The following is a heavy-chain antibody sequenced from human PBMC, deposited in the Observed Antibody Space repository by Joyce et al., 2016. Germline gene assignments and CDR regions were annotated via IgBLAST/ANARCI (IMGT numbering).Heavy chain of an antibody. D-gene: IGHD3-16*01. CDR1: GFTFSNYG. Sequence: QVQLVESGGGVVQPGRSLRLSCATYGFTFSNYGMHGVRQAPGKGLGWVAVIANDGNKKYYADSVKGRFTISRDNSKNTLYLQMNSLRAEDTAVYYCAKRYDYVDYWGQGTLVTVSS. J-gene: IGHJ4*02. CDR2: IANDGNKK. CDR3: AKRYDYVDY. V-gene: IGHV3-30*18.